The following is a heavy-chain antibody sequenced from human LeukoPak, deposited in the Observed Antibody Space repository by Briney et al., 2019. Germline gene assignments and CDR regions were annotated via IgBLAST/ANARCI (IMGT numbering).Heavy chain of an antibody. V-gene: IGHV3-7*03. D-gene: IGHD3-3*01. CDR1: GFTFSSYR. J-gene: IGHJ4*02. CDR2: IKQDGSEK. Sequence: GGSLRLSCAASGFTFSSYRMNWVRQAPGKGLEWVANIKQDGSEKDYVDSVKGRFTISRDNAKNSLYLQMNGLRAEDTAVYYCARTRDLRYYFDYWGQGTLVTVSS. CDR3: ARTRDLRYYFDY.